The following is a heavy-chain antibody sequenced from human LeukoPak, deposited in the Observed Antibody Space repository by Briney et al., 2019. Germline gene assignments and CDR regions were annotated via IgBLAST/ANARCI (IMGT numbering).Heavy chain of an antibody. CDR3: ARSYSFCTNGVCYTPYYYYYYYMDV. CDR2: INHSGST. V-gene: IGHV4-34*01. J-gene: IGHJ6*03. Sequence: SETLSLTCAVYGGSFSGYYWSWIRQPPGKGLEWIGEINHSGSTNYNPSLKSRVTISVDTSKNQFSLKLSSVTAADTAVYYCARSYSFCTNGVCYTPYYYYYYYMDVWGKGTTVTVSS. D-gene: IGHD2-8*01. CDR1: GGSFSGYY.